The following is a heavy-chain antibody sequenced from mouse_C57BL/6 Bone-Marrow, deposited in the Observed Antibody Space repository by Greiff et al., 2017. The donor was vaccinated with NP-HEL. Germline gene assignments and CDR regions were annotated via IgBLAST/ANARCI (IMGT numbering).Heavy chain of an antibody. J-gene: IGHJ1*03. CDR1: GFTFSDAW. CDR3: TLTTVTWYFDV. Sequence: EVKLVASGGGLVQPGGSMKLSCAASGFTFSDAWMDWVRQSPEKGLEWVAEIRNKANNHATYYAESVKGRFTISRDDSKSSVYLQMNSLRAEDTGIYYCTLTTVTWYFDVWGTGTTVTVSS. CDR2: IRNKANNHAT. D-gene: IGHD1-1*01. V-gene: IGHV6-6*01.